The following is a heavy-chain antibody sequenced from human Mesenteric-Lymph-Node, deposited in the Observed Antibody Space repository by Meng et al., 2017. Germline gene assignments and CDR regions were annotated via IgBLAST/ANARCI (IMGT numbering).Heavy chain of an antibody. CDR2: IIPIFGTA. CDR1: GGTFSSYA. CDR3: ARETSTTAYYYGSGSYYFDY. Sequence: SVKVSCKASGGTFSSYAISWVRQAPGQGLEWMGGIIPIFGTANYAQKFQGRVTITADESTSTAYMELSSLRSEDTAVYSCARETSTTAYYYGSGSYYFDYWGQGTLVTVSS. J-gene: IGHJ4*02. V-gene: IGHV1-69*13. D-gene: IGHD3-10*01.